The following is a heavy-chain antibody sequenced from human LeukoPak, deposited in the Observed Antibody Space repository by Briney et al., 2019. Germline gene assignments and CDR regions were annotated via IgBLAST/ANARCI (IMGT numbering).Heavy chain of an antibody. CDR3: ARDWDCSGGACRDCFDP. V-gene: IGHV1-18*01. CDR1: GYTFTNYG. D-gene: IGHD2-15*01. Sequence: ASGKVSCKASGYTFTNYGISWVRQAPGQGLEWMGWISADNGDTNYAQNLQDRVTMTTDTSTSTVYMELRSLRSDDTAVYYCARDWDCSGGACRDCFDPWGQGTLVTVSS. J-gene: IGHJ5*02. CDR2: ISADNGDT.